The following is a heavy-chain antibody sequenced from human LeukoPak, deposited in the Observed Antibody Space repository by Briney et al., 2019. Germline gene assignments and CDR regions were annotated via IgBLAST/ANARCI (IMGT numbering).Heavy chain of an antibody. CDR3: ARETFPGYYDFWSGYKAFDI. V-gene: IGHV4-59*12. Sequence: SETLSLTCTVSGGSISSYYWSWIRQPPGKGLEWIGSIYYSGSTYYNPSLKSRVTISVDTSKNQFSLKLSSVTAADTAVYYCARETFPGYYDFWSGYKAFDIWGQGTMVTVSS. J-gene: IGHJ3*02. CDR1: GGSISSYY. D-gene: IGHD3-3*01. CDR2: IYYSGST.